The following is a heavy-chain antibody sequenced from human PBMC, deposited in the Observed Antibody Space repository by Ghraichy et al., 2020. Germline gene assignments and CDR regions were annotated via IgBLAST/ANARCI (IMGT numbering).Heavy chain of an antibody. Sequence: SETLSLTCAVYGGSFSGYYWSWIRQPPGKGLEWIGEINHSGSTNYNPSLKSRVTISVDTSKNQFSLKLSSVTAADTAVYYCARANIRAARPYYYYYYGMDVWGQGTTVTVSS. D-gene: IGHD4/OR15-4a*01. CDR3: ARANIRAARPYYYYYYGMDV. V-gene: IGHV4-34*01. CDR1: GGSFSGYY. J-gene: IGHJ6*02. CDR2: INHSGST.